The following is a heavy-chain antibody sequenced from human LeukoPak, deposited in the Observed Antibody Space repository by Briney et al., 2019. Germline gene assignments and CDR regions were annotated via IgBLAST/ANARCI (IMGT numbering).Heavy chain of an antibody. J-gene: IGHJ4*02. Sequence: PGRSLRLSCAASGFTFSSYGMHWVRQAPGKGLEWVAVISYDGSNKYYADSVKGRFTISRDNSKNTLYLQMNSLRAEDTAVYYCANTPAVPKGFDYWGQGTLVTVSS. CDR1: GFTFSSYG. V-gene: IGHV3-30*18. CDR3: ANTPAVPKGFDY. CDR2: ISYDGSNK.